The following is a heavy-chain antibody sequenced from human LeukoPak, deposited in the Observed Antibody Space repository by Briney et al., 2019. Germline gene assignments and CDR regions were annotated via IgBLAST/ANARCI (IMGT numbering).Heavy chain of an antibody. Sequence: SVKVSCKASGGTFSSYAISWVRQAPGQGLEWMGGIIPIFGTANYAQKFQGRVTITADKSTSTAYMELSSLRSEDTAVYYCARDRPPPVQRVHYYYMDVWGKGTTVTVSS. CDR1: GGTFSSYA. V-gene: IGHV1-69*06. CDR3: ARDRPPPVQRVHYYYMDV. CDR2: IIPIFGTA. D-gene: IGHD6-6*01. J-gene: IGHJ6*03.